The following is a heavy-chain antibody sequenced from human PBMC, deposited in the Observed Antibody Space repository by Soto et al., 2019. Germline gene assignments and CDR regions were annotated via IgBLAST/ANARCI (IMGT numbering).Heavy chain of an antibody. Sequence: SETLSLTCTVSGGSISNYYWSWVRQPPGKGLEWIGYIYYRGNTDYNPSLKSRVTISLDTPKNQFSLKLSSVTAADTAVYYCARTPDVWGQGTLVTVSS. CDR1: GGSISNYY. V-gene: IGHV4-59*12. CDR3: ARTPDV. J-gene: IGHJ4*02. CDR2: IYYRGNT.